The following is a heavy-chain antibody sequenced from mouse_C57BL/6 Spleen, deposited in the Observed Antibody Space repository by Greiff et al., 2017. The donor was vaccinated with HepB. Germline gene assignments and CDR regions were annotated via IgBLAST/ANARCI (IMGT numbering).Heavy chain of an antibody. CDR2: ISDGGSYT. Sequence: EVQLVESGGGLVKPGGSLKLSCAASGFTFSSYAMSWVRQTPEKRLEWVATISDGGSYTYYPDNVKGRFTISRDNAKNNLYLQMSHLKSEDTAMYYCAMALLSSYAMDYWGQGTSVTVSS. J-gene: IGHJ4*01. CDR3: AMALLSSYAMDY. CDR1: GFTFSSYA. D-gene: IGHD2-10*01. V-gene: IGHV5-4*01.